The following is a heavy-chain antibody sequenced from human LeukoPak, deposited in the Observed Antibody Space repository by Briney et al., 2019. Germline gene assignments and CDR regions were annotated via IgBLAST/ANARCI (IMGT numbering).Heavy chain of an antibody. CDR2: ISGSGGST. CDR1: GFTFSNAW. J-gene: IGHJ4*02. Sequence: GGSLRLSCAASGFTFSNAWMSWVRQAPGKGLEWVSAISGSGGSTYYADSVKGRFTISRDNSKNTLYLQMNSLRAEDTAVYYCAKDIVVVPAAMRLGYWGQGTLVTVSS. V-gene: IGHV3-23*01. CDR3: AKDIVVVPAAMRLGY. D-gene: IGHD2-2*01.